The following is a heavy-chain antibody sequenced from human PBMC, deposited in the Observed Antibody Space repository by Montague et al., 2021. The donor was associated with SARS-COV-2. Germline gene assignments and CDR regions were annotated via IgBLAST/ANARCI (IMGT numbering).Heavy chain of an antibody. CDR1: GFTFSRHD. CDR3: ARVVSNGWTFDY. CDR2: ITSDGGII. J-gene: IGHJ4*02. V-gene: IGHV3-48*03. Sequence: SLRLSCAASGFTFSRHDVNWVRQAPGKGLEWVSYITSDGGIIYYADFVEGRFTISRDDAKSSLYLQMNSLRAEDTAVFYCARVVSNGWTFDYWGQGTLVTVSS. D-gene: IGHD6-19*01.